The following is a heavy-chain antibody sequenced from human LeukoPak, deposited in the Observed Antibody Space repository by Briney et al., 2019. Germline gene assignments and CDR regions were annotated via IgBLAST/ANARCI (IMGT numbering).Heavy chain of an antibody. V-gene: IGHV3-30*18. CDR1: GFTYSSYG. D-gene: IGHD5-18*01. J-gene: IGHJ4*02. CDR2: ISYDGSNK. Sequence: PGGSLRLSCAASGFTYSSYGMHWARQAPGKGLEWVAVISYDGSNKYYADSVKGRFTISRDNSEHTLYLEMNSLRGEDTAMYYCAKDPGYTYGYSFDYWGQGTLVTVSS. CDR3: AKDPGYTYGYSFDY.